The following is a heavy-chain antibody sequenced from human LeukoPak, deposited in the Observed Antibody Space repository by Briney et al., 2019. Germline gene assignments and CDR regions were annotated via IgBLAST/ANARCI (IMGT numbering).Heavy chain of an antibody. CDR3: ARDERYYYDSSGYPVDY. CDR1: GFTLDDYG. J-gene: IGHJ4*02. V-gene: IGHV3-20*04. Sequence: PGGSLRLSCAASGFTLDDYGMSWVRQAPGKGLEWVSGINWNGGSTGYADSVKGRFTISRDNAKNSLYLQMNSLRAEDTALYYCARDERYYYDSSGYPVDYWGQGTLVTVSS. D-gene: IGHD3-22*01. CDR2: INWNGGST.